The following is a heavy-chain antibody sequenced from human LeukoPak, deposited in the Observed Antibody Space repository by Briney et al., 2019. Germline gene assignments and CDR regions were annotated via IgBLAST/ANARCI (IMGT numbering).Heavy chain of an antibody. J-gene: IGHJ3*02. CDR2: IYSGGST. CDR3: ARSYCGGDCPWAFDI. D-gene: IGHD2-21*02. CDR1: GFTVSSNY. V-gene: IGHV3-53*01. Sequence: GGSLRLSCAASGFTVSSNYMSWVRQAPGKGLEWVSVIYSGGSTYYADSVKGRFTISRDNSKNTLYLQMNSLRAEDTAVYYCARSYCGGDCPWAFDIWGQGTMVTVSS.